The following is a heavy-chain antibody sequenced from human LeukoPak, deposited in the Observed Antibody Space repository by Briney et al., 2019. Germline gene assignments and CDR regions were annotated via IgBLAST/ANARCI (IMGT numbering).Heavy chain of an antibody. Sequence: ASVKVSCKASGYTFTSYGISWVRQAPGQGLEWMGWISGYNGHTNYAQKLQGRVTMTTDTSTSTAYMELSSLRSEDTAVYYCARDNDSRDPPHFDYWGQGTLVTVSS. CDR3: ARDNDSRDPPHFDY. V-gene: IGHV1-18*01. J-gene: IGHJ4*02. CDR1: GYTFTSYG. CDR2: ISGYNGHT. D-gene: IGHD3-16*01.